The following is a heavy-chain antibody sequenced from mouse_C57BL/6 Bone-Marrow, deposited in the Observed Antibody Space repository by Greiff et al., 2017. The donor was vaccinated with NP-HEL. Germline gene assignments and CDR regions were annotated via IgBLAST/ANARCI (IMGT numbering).Heavy chain of an antibody. D-gene: IGHD3-2*02. CDR1: GYTFTSYW. CDR3: ARRGSSGYVTY. J-gene: IGHJ3*01. V-gene: IGHV1-69*01. CDR2: IDPSDSYT. Sequence: VQLQQPGAELVMPGASVKLSCKASGYTFTSYWMHWVKQRPGQGLEWIGEIDPSDSYTNYNQKFKGKSTLTVDKSSSTAYMQLSSLTSEDSAVYYCARRGSSGYVTYWGQGTLVTVSA.